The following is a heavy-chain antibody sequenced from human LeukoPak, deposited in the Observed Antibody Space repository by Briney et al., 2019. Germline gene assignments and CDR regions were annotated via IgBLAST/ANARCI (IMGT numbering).Heavy chain of an antibody. Sequence: ASVKVSCKASGYTFTSYDINWVRQATGQGPEWMGWMNPNSGNTGYAQKFQGRVTITRNTSISTAYMELSSLRSEDTAVYYCARGQYYDFWSGYPFTTTFYYMDVWGKGTTVTVSS. D-gene: IGHD3-3*01. CDR1: GYTFTSYD. CDR3: ARGQYYDFWSGYPFTTTFYYMDV. CDR2: MNPNSGNT. J-gene: IGHJ6*03. V-gene: IGHV1-8*01.